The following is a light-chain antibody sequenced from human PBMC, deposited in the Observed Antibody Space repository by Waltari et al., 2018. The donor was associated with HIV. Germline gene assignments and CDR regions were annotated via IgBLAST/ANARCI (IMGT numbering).Light chain of an antibody. CDR3: QSFDTSLGVV. J-gene: IGLJ2*01. CDR1: NSNIGAGYD. CDR2: ANA. Sequence: QSVLMQPPSASGAPGQRVTMSCAGTNSNIGAGYDVHWYLQLPGTAPKFLIYANANRPSGVPDRFSGSKAGTSASLAITGLQAEDEADYYCQSFDTSLGVVFGGGTKVTVL. V-gene: IGLV1-40*01.